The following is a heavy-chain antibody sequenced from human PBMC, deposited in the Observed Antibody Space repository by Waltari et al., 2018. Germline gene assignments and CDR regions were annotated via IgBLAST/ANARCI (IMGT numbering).Heavy chain of an antibody. CDR3: ARDDREIQDY. CDR1: GYTFTTYG. D-gene: IGHD5-18*01. V-gene: IGHV1-18*04. J-gene: IGHJ4*02. CDR2: ISVYRGNT. Sequence: QVQLVQSGAEVKKPGASVKVSCKASGYTFTTYGISWVRQAPGQGLAWMGWISVYRGNTDYAQNLQGRVTMTTDTSASTAYMELRSLRSDDTAVYYCARDDREIQDYWGQGTLVTVSS.